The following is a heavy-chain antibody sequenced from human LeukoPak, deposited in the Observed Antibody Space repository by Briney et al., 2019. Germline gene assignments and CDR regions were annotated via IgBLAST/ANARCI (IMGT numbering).Heavy chain of an antibody. D-gene: IGHD3/OR15-3a*01. CDR2: INPNSGST. V-gene: IGHV1-2*02. CDR3: VRVSPRTGYYIDY. Sequence: ASVKVSCKASGYTFTGYYMHWVRQAPGQGLEWMGWINPNSGSTNYAQKFQGRVTMTRDTSISTAYMELSRLRSDDTAVYYCVRVSPRTGYYIDYWGQGTLVTVSS. J-gene: IGHJ4*02. CDR1: GYTFTGYY.